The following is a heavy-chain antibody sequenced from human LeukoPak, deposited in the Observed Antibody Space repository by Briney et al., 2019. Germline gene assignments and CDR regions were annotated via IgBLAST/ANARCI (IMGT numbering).Heavy chain of an antibody. J-gene: IGHJ4*02. Sequence: SETLSLTCTVSGGSISNYYWSWIRQPAGKGLEWIGRIYISGSTNYNPSLKSRVTMSVDTSKNQFSLKLSSVTAADTAVYYCARDRGTWNDDGFDYWGQGTLVTVSS. CDR3: ARDRGTWNDDGFDY. D-gene: IGHD1-1*01. V-gene: IGHV4-4*07. CDR2: IYISGST. CDR1: GGSISNYY.